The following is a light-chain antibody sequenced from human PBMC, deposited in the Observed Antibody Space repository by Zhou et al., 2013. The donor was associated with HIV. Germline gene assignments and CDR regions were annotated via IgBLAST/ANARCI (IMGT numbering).Light chain of an antibody. V-gene: IGKV1-17*01. CDR1: QDIRDD. Sequence: DIRMTQSPSSVSASVGDRVTITCRATQDIRDDLAWYQQRPEKAPKRLIYAASSPQSGVPSRFSGSGSGAEYNLTISSLQPEDIATYYCLQHNTLPPTFGQGTKVEIK. J-gene: IGKJ1*01. CDR2: AAS. CDR3: LQHNTLPPT.